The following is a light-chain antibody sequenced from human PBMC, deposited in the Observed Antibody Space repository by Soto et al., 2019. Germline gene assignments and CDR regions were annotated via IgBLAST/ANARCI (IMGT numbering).Light chain of an antibody. Sequence: EIVLTQSPGTLSLSPGERATLSCGASQSVSSSYLAWYQQKPGQAPRLLIYGASGRATGIPDRFSGSGSGTDFTLTISRLEPEDFAVYYCQQYGSSPIFTFGPGTKVDIK. V-gene: IGKV3-20*01. CDR3: QQYGSSPIFT. CDR2: GAS. CDR1: QSVSSSY. J-gene: IGKJ3*01.